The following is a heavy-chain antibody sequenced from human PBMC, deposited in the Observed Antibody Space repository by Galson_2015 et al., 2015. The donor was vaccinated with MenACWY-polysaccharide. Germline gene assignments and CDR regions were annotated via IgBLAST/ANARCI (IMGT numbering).Heavy chain of an antibody. CDR2: MSGSGDT. Sequence: SLRLSCAASGFTFSSYVISWVRQAPGKGLEWVSGMSGSGDTYYPDSVKGRFTISRDNSKNTLYLQMTGLRAEDTAVYYCAKGRGYSYISFDYWGQGTLVTVSS. CDR3: AKGRGYSYISFDY. J-gene: IGHJ4*02. CDR1: GFTFSSYV. V-gene: IGHV3-23*01. D-gene: IGHD5-18*01.